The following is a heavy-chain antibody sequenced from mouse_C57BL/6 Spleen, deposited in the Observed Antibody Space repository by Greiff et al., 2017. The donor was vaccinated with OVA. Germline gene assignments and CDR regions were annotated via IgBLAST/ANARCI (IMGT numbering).Heavy chain of an antibody. V-gene: IGHV1-7*01. Sequence: VQLQQSGADLVKPGASVKLSCKASGYTFTSYWMHWVKQRPGQGLEWIGYINPSSGYTKYNQKFKDKATLTADKSSSTAYMQLSSLTYEDSAVYYCERDYDYWYFDVWGTGTTVTVAS. CDR3: ERDYDYWYFDV. CDR1: GYTFTSYW. J-gene: IGHJ1*03. D-gene: IGHD2-4*01. CDR2: INPSSGYT.